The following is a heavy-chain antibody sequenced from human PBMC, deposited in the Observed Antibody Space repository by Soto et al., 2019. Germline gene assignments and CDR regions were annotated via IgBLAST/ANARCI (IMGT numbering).Heavy chain of an antibody. CDR2: ISSSSSYI. D-gene: IGHD6-13*01. CDR3: ARAGEYSSSWNQRYYYYGMDV. V-gene: IGHV3-21*01. J-gene: IGHJ6*02. CDR1: GFTFSSYS. Sequence: GGSLRLSCAASGFTFSSYSMNWVRQAPGKGLEWVSSISSSSSYIYYADSVKGRFTISRDNAKNSLYLQMNSLRAEDTAVYYCARAGEYSSSWNQRYYYYGMDVWGQGTTVTVSS.